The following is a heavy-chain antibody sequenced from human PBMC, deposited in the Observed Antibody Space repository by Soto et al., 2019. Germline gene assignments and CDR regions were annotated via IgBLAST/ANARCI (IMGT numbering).Heavy chain of an antibody. V-gene: IGHV3-21*01. CDR1: GFTFSSYS. J-gene: IGHJ4*02. CDR2: ISSSSSYI. D-gene: IGHD3-10*01. CDR3: ARGPERRVLWVGELVSPLRF. Sequence: GSLRLSCAASGFTFSSYSMNWVRQAPGKGLEWVSSISSSSSYIYYADSVKGRFTISRDNAKNSLYLQMNSLRAEDTAVYYCARGPERRVLWVGELVSPLRFWGKGTLVTV.